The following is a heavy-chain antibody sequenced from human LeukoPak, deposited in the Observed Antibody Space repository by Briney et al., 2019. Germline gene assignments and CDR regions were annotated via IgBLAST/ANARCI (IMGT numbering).Heavy chain of an antibody. J-gene: IGHJ4*02. CDR1: GFTFSSYA. CDR2: ISYDGSNK. V-gene: IGHV3-30-3*01. D-gene: IGHD3-10*01. Sequence: GRSLRLSCAASGFTFSSYAMHWVRQAPGKGLEWVAVISYDGSNKYYADSVKGRFTISRDNSKNTLYLQMNSLRAEDTAVYYCTRDITLTRGGRSDYWGQGTLVTVSS. CDR3: TRDITLTRGGRSDY.